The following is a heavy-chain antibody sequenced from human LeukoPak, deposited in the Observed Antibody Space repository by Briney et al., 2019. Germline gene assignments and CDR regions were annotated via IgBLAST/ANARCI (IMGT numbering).Heavy chain of an antibody. Sequence: SETLSLTCTVSGGSISSYYWSWIRQPPGKGLEWIGYIYYSGSTNYNPSLKSRVTISVDTSKNQFSLKLSSATAADTAMYYCARVRWLHFFDYWGQGTLVTVSS. CDR1: GGSISSYY. CDR3: ARVRWLHFFDY. D-gene: IGHD5-12*01. J-gene: IGHJ4*02. CDR2: IYYSGST. V-gene: IGHV4-59*08.